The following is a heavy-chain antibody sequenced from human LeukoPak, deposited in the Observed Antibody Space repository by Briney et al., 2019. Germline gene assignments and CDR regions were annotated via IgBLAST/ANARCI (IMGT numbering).Heavy chain of an antibody. V-gene: IGHV4-61*05. Sequence: SETLSLTCTVSGGSISSSSYYWGWIRQPPGKGLEWIGYIYYSGSTNYNPSLKSRVTISVDTSKNQFSLKLSSVTAADTAVYYCARGISISGWFDPWGQGTLVTVSS. D-gene: IGHD1-14*01. CDR1: GGSISSSSYY. J-gene: IGHJ5*02. CDR3: ARGISISGWFDP. CDR2: IYYSGST.